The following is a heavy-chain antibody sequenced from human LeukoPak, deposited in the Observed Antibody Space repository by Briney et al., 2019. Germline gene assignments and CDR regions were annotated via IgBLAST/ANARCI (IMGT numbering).Heavy chain of an antibody. D-gene: IGHD3-10*01. CDR2: ISYEGSNK. V-gene: IGHV3-30*03. J-gene: IGHJ4*02. CDR3: ARFPFGKFPRRLNYFDS. CDR1: GFTFSSYG. Sequence: GGSLRLSCAASGFTFSSYGMHWARQAPGKWLEWVAVISYEGSNKYYADSVKGRFTISRDNAKNTLFLQMNSLRAEDTGVYYCARFPFGKFPRRLNYFDSWGQGTLVTVSS.